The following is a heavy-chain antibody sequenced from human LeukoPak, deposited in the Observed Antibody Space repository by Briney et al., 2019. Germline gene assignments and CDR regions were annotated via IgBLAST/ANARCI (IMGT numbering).Heavy chain of an antibody. D-gene: IGHD4-11*01. J-gene: IGHJ6*02. CDR3: ARDRIEQWVTTDYYYGMDV. V-gene: IGHV3-30-3*01. CDR1: GFTFSSYA. CDR2: ISYDGSNK. Sequence: GGSLRLPCAASGFTFSSYAMHWVRQAPGKGLEWVAVISYDGSNKYYADSVKGRFTISRDNSKNTLYLQMNSLRAEDTAVYYCARDRIEQWVTTDYYYGMDVWGQGTTVTVSS.